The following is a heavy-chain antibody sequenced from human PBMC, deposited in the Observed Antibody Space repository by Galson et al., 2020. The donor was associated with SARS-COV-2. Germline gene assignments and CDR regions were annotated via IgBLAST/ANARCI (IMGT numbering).Heavy chain of an antibody. V-gene: IGHV3-74*01. CDR3: ARLGVDIVATSYYYGMDV. D-gene: IGHD5-12*01. Sequence: GQGMVWVSRINSDGSSTSYADSVKGRFTISSDNAKNTLYLQMNSLRAEDTAVYYCARLGVDIVATSYYYGMDVWGQGTTVTVSS. CDR2: INSDGSST. J-gene: IGHJ6*02.